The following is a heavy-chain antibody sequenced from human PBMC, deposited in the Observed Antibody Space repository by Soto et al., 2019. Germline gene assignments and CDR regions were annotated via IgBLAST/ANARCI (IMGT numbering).Heavy chain of an antibody. CDR1: GYTFTGYY. Sequence: DSVKVSCKASGYTFTGYYMHWVRQAPGQGLEWMGWINPNSGGTNYAQKFQGRVTMTRDTSISTAYMELSRLRSDDTAVYYCARDSVPTSDIVATIIPWFGPWGEGTLVPVSP. V-gene: IGHV1-2*02. J-gene: IGHJ5*02. CDR3: ARDSVPTSDIVATIIPWFGP. CDR2: INPNSGGT. D-gene: IGHD5-12*01.